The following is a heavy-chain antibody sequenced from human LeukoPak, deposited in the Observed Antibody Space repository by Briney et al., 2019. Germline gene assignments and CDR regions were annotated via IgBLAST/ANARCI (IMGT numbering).Heavy chain of an antibody. D-gene: IGHD5-18*01. CDR2: IYSGGST. CDR3: ARVRVDTAMVYNYYYYGMDV. CDR1: GFTVSSNY. J-gene: IGHJ6*02. V-gene: IGHV3-53*01. Sequence: PGGSLRLSCAASGFTVSSNYMSWVRQAPGKGLEWVSVIYSGGSTHYADSVKGRFTISRDNSKNTLYLQMNSLRAEDTAVYYCARVRVDTAMVYNYYYYGMDVWGQGTTVTVSS.